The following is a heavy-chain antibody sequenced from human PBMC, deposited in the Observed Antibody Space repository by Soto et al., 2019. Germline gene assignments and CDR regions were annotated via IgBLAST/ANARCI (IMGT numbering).Heavy chain of an antibody. CDR2: INAANGDT. V-gene: IGHV1-3*01. Sequence: ASVKGSCEASGYTFTSYGIHWVRQAPGQRLEWMGWINAANGDTKYSPKFQGRVTITRDTSASTAYMELSSLRSEDTAVYYCVRRHVSATGIDWFDPWGQGTLVTVSS. CDR1: GYTFTSYG. CDR3: VRRHVSATGIDWFDP. J-gene: IGHJ5*02. D-gene: IGHD6-13*01.